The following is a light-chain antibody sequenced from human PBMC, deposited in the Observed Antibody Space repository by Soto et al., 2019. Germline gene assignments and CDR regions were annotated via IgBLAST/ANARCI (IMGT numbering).Light chain of an antibody. J-gene: IGKJ3*01. Sequence: DIQMTQSPSSLSASVGDRVTITCRASQSISSYLNWYQQKPGKAPKLLIYAGSSLQSGVPSRFSGSGSGTDFTLTISSLQPEDFATYYCQQSYSPFGPGTKVDIK. CDR1: QSISSY. CDR2: AGS. CDR3: QQSYSP. V-gene: IGKV1-39*01.